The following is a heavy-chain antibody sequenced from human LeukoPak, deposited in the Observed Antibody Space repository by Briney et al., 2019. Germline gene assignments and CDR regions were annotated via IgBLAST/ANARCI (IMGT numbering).Heavy chain of an antibody. Sequence: GGSLRLSCAASGFSFSSYGMHWVRQAPGKGLKWVAYMRSDGSTKYYADSVKGRFTISRDNCKNTLYLQMNSLRPEDTAVYYCAKGYDSSGYYLDHWGQGTLVTVSS. J-gene: IGHJ4*02. D-gene: IGHD3-22*01. CDR3: AKGYDSSGYYLDH. CDR2: MRSDGSTK. CDR1: GFSFSSYG. V-gene: IGHV3-30*02.